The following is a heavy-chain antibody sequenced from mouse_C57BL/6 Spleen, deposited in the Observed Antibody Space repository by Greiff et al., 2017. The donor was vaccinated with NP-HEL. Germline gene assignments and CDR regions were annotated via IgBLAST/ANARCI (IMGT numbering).Heavy chain of an antibody. J-gene: IGHJ4*01. CDR1: GFTFSSYA. CDR3: TREGLRGGWDY. Sequence: EVMLVESGEGLVKPGGSLKLSCAASGFTFSSYAMSWVRQTPEKRLEWVAYISSGGDYIYYADTVKGRFTISRDNARNTLYLQMSSLKSEDTAMYDCTREGLRGGWDYWGQGTSVTVAS. V-gene: IGHV5-9-1*02. D-gene: IGHD2-4*01. CDR2: ISSGGDYI.